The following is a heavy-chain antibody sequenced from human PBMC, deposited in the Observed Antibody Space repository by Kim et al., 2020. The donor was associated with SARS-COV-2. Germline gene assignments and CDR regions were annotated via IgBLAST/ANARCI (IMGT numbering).Heavy chain of an antibody. D-gene: IGHD3-9*01. V-gene: IGHV3-43*02. CDR1: GFTFDDYA. Sequence: GGSLRLSCAASGFTFDDYAMHWVRQAPGKGLEWVSLISGDGRKTYYAGSVMGRFTISRDNTKNSLYLQMDSLRNEDSALYYCAKWEGDRTGYYYHGLDVWGQGTTVTVSS. CDR2: ISGDGRKT. CDR3: AKWEGDRTGYYYHGLDV. J-gene: IGHJ6*02.